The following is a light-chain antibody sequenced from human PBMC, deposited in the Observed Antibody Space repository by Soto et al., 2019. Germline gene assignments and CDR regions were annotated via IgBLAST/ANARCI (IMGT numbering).Light chain of an antibody. Sequence: QSVLRQAPTASGSPGHSVTVSCTGTSSDVGGYNYVSWYQQHPGKAPKLMIYEVTKRPSGVPDRFSGSKSGNTASLTVSGLQAEDEADYYCSSYAGSNNYVFGTGTKVTV. CDR2: EVT. CDR3: SSYAGSNNYV. CDR1: SSDVGGYNY. V-gene: IGLV2-8*01. J-gene: IGLJ1*01.